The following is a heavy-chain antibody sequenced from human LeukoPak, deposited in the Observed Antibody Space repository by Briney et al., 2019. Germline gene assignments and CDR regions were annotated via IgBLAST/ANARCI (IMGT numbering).Heavy chain of an antibody. Sequence: ASVTVSRKASGYTFTDFGVGWVRQAPGQGLEWMGWISTYNGDTNYAHNLQGRVTMTTDTSTRTAYMALRSLTSDDTAVYFCARFWSGFLPDYWGQGTLVTVSS. CDR2: ISTYNGDT. D-gene: IGHD3-3*01. CDR3: ARFWSGFLPDY. J-gene: IGHJ4*02. CDR1: GYTFTDFG. V-gene: IGHV1-18*01.